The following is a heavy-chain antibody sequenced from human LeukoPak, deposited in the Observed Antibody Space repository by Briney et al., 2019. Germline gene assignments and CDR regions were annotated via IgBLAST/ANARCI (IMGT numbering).Heavy chain of an antibody. D-gene: IGHD3-10*01. Sequence: ASVKVSCKVSGYTLTELSMHWVRQAPGQGLEWMGWINPNSGGTNYAQKFQGRVTMTRDTSISTAYMELSRLRSDDTAVYYCARAEGAAYGSGSYYPYWGQGTLVTVSS. CDR2: INPNSGGT. CDR1: GYTLTELS. J-gene: IGHJ4*02. CDR3: ARAEGAAYGSGSYYPY. V-gene: IGHV1-2*02.